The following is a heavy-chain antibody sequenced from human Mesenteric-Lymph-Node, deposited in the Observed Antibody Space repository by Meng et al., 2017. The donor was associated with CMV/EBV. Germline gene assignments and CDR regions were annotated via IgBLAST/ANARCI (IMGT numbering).Heavy chain of an antibody. CDR3: ARGGVDTAMAFDY. V-gene: IGHV5-10-1*01. CDR2: IDPSDSYT. D-gene: IGHD5-18*01. J-gene: IGHJ4*02. CDR1: GYSFTSYW. Sequence: CKGSGYSFTSYWISWVRQMPGKGLEWMGSIDPSDSYTNYSPSFQGHVTISADKSISTAYLQWSSLKASDTAMYYCARGGVDTAMAFDYWGQGTLVTVSS.